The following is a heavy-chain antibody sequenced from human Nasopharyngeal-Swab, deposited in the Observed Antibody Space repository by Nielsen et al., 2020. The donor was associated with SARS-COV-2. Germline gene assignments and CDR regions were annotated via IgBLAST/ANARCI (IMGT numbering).Heavy chain of an antibody. Sequence: SETLSLTCTVSGGSISSSSSYWGWIRQPPGKGLEWIGYIYYSGTTYYNPSLKSRVTISVDTSRNQFSLKLSSVTAADTAVYYCARGNNWNYAMDVWGQGTTVTVSS. V-gene: IGHV4-39*07. CDR3: ARGNNWNYAMDV. CDR1: GGSISSSSSY. CDR2: IYYSGTT. J-gene: IGHJ6*02. D-gene: IGHD1-1*01.